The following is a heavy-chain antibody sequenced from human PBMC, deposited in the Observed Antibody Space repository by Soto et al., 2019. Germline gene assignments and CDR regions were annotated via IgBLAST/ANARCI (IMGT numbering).Heavy chain of an antibody. CDR3: AKDFKVSGSHYGTLNYYYGMDV. CDR1: GFTFSTYG. J-gene: IGHJ6*02. V-gene: IGHV3-30*18. Sequence: GGSLRLSCAASGFTFSTYGMQWVRQAPGKGLEWVAVISYDGYIKYYVDAVKGRFTVARGNSKNTLFLEMNSLRVEDTAVYFCAKDFKVSGSHYGTLNYYYGMDVWGQGTPVTVSS. D-gene: IGHD3-10*01. CDR2: ISYDGYIK.